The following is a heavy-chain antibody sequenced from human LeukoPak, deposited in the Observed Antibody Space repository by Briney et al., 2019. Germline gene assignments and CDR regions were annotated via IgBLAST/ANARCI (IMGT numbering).Heavy chain of an antibody. CDR2: ISGSGGST. J-gene: IGHJ4*02. D-gene: IGHD3-22*01. CDR3: AKALRRYSSGYYFDY. V-gene: IGHV3-23*01. CDR1: GFTFSSYA. Sequence: GGSLRLSCAASGFTFSSYALSWVRQAPGKGLEWVSAISGSGGSTYYADSVKGRFTISRDNSKNTLYLQMNSLRAEDTAVYYCAKALRRYSSGYYFDYWGQGTLVTVSS.